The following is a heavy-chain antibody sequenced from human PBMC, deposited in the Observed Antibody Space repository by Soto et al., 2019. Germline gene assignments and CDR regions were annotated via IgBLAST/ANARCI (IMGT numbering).Heavy chain of an antibody. J-gene: IGHJ5*02. V-gene: IGHV6-1*01. CDR2: TYYRSKWYN. Sequence: PSETLSLTCAVSGDSVSSNSAAWNWIRQSPSRGLEWLGRTYYRSKWYNDYAVSVKSRITINPDTSKNQFSLQLNSVTPEDTAVYYCARDPQQLPTVYNWVDPWGQGTLVTVSS. CDR3: ARDPQQLPTVYNWVDP. CDR1: GDSVSSNSAA. D-gene: IGHD6-13*01.